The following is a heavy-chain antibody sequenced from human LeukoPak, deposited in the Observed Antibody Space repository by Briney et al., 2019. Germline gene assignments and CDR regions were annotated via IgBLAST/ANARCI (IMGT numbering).Heavy chain of an antibody. V-gene: IGHV1-2*02. CDR2: INPNSGGT. J-gene: IGHJ6*03. Sequence: ASVKVSCKASGYTFTGYYMHWVRQATGQGLEWMGWINPNSGGTNYAQKFQGRVTMTRDTSISTAYMELSRLRSDDTAVYYCARVAAEVVGVPGAIGFGWLRRDYYYMDVWGKGTTVTVSS. D-gene: IGHD2-2*02. CDR1: GYTFTGYY. CDR3: ARVAAEVVGVPGAIGFGWLRRDYYYMDV.